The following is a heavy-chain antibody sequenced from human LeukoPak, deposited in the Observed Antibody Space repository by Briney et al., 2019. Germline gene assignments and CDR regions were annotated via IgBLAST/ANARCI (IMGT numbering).Heavy chain of an antibody. J-gene: IGHJ4*02. CDR2: MKGTGET. V-gene: IGHV3-23*01. Sequence: PGGSLTLSCASSGLSFSSFATSWVRQAPARGLEWLSSMKGTGETIYADSVRGRCTLFRDGSRNTVYLQLNNLRVEDTAVYYCARASWVSTADAVRWGQGTVVTVSS. CDR1: GLSFSSFA. D-gene: IGHD3-16*01. CDR3: ARASWVSTADAVR.